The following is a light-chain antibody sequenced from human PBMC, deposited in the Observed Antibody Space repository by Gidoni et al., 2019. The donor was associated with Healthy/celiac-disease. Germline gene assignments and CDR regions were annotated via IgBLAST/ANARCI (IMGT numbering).Light chain of an antibody. CDR2: EVS. Sequence: QSALTKPASVAGTPGKSMTISCTGTSSDVGVYNYVSWYQQLPGKAPKLMIYEVSKRPSGVANRFSGSKSGNTASLTISGLQAEDEADYYCSSYTSSSTLYVVFGGGTNLTVL. V-gene: IGLV2-14*01. J-gene: IGLJ2*01. CDR1: SSDVGVYNY. CDR3: SSYTSSSTLYVV.